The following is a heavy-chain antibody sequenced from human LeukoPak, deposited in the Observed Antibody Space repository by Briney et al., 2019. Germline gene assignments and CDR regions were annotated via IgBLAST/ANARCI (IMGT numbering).Heavy chain of an antibody. CDR2: IYYSGST. CDR3: ARGRYCSSTSCYVWWFDP. Sequence: SETLSLTCTVSGGSIRSYYWSWIRQPPGKGLEWIGYIYYSGSTNYNPSLKSRVTISVDTSKNQFSLKLSSVTAADTAVYYCARGRYCSSTSCYVWWFDPWGQGTLVTVSS. CDR1: GGSIRSYY. J-gene: IGHJ5*02. V-gene: IGHV4-59*01. D-gene: IGHD2-2*01.